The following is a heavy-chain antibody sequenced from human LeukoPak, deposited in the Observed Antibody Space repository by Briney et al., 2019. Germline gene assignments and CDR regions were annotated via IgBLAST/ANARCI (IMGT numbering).Heavy chain of an antibody. CDR2: INPSDGST. V-gene: IGHV1-46*01. J-gene: IGHJ4*02. CDR1: GYTCSSYY. D-gene: IGHD1-26*01. Sequence: GASVKVSCKASGYTCSSYYMHWVRQAPGQGLEWMGIINPSDGSTRYAQKFQGRVTMTRDTSTGTVDMEVSSLRSEDTAVYYCARDIVGVTRGVFDYWGQGTLVTVSS. CDR3: ARDIVGVTRGVFDY.